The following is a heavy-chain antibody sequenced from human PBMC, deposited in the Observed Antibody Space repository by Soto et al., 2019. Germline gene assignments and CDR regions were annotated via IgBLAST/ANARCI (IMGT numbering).Heavy chain of an antibody. D-gene: IGHD2-15*01. Sequence: PGGSLRLSCAASGFTFSSYSMNWVRQAPGKGLEWVSYISSSSSTIYYADSVKGRLTISRDNAKNSLYLQMNSLRDEDTAVYYCARGKIVVVVAATTRAFDIWGQGTRVTVAS. V-gene: IGHV3-48*02. J-gene: IGHJ3*02. CDR3: ARGKIVVVVAATTRAFDI. CDR2: ISSSSSTI. CDR1: GFTFSSYS.